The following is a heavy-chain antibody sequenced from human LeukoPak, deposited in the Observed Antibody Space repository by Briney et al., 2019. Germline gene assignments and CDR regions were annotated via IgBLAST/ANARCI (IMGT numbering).Heavy chain of an antibody. J-gene: IGHJ4*02. CDR1: GGSISSYY. Sequence: KSSETLSLTCTVSGGSISSYYWSWIRQPPGKGLEWIGYIYYSGSTNYNPSLKSRVTISVDTSKNQFSLKLSSVTAADTAVYYCARGLYCSGGSCYLFDYWGQGTLVTVSS. D-gene: IGHD2-15*01. CDR3: ARGLYCSGGSCYLFDY. V-gene: IGHV4-59*01. CDR2: IYYSGST.